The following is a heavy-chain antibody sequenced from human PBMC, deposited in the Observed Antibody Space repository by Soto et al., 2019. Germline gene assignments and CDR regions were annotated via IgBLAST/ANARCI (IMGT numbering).Heavy chain of an antibody. D-gene: IGHD2-15*01. CDR3: ARAPIDYYYYGMDV. Sequence: QVQLQESGPGLVKPSQTLSLTCTVSGGSISSGDYYWSWIRQPPGKGLEWMGSIYYSGRPYYTPSLRGRVTRSVDASTNQFSLKPSSVTAADTAVYYCARAPIDYYYYGMDVWGQGTKVTVSS. J-gene: IGHJ6*02. CDR2: IYYSGRP. V-gene: IGHV4-30-4*01. CDR1: GGSISSGDYY.